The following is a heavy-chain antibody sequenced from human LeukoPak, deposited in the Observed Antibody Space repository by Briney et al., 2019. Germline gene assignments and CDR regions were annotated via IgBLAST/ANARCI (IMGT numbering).Heavy chain of an antibody. CDR3: ARHSTSVLTGYYSY. CDR2: IHHSGIT. J-gene: IGHJ4*02. D-gene: IGHD3-9*01. Sequence: SETLSLTCTVSNYSITNNYYWGWIRQPPGKGLEWIGSIHHSGITYYTPSLESRVTISVDTSKNQFSLKLSSVTAADTAVYYCARHSTSVLTGYYSYWGQGTLVTVSS. V-gene: IGHV4-38-2*02. CDR1: NYSITNNYY.